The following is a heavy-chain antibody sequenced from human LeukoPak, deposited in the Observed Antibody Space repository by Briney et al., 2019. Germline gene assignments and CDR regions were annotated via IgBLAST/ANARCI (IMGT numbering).Heavy chain of an antibody. CDR3: ARERGDYFDY. CDR1: GFTFSSYS. V-gene: IGHV3-21*04. Sequence: GGSLRLSCAASGFTFSSYSMNWVRQAPGKVLEWVSSISSSSSSIYYADSVKGRFTISKDNAKNSLYLQMNSLRAEDTAVYYCARERGDYFDYWGQGTLVTVSS. J-gene: IGHJ4*02. CDR2: ISSSSSSI.